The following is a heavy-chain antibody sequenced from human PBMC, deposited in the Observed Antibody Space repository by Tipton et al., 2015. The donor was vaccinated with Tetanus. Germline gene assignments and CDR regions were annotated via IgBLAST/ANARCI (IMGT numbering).Heavy chain of an antibody. CDR3: AREADCSGGSCFSGVFDN. Sequence: SLRLSCAASGFIFSSYGIHWVRQAPGKGLEWVAVSWYDGTDQYYADSVKGRFTLSRDNSKNTLYLEMNSLRAEDTALYYCAREADCSGGSCFSGVFDNWGQGTQVSVPS. CDR1: GFIFSSYG. CDR2: SWYDGTDQ. J-gene: IGHJ4*02. D-gene: IGHD2-15*01. V-gene: IGHV3-33*01.